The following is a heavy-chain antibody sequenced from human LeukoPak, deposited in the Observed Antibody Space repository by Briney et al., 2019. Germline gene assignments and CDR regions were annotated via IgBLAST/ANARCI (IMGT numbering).Heavy chain of an antibody. CDR2: INHSGST. Sequence: PSETLSLTCTVSGGSISSYYWNWIRQPPGKGLEWIGEINHSGSTNYNPSLKSRVTISVDTSKNQFSLKLSSVTAADTAVYYCASNYGDYPFVYWGQGTLVTVSS. D-gene: IGHD4-17*01. J-gene: IGHJ4*02. V-gene: IGHV4-59*08. CDR3: ASNYGDYPFVY. CDR1: GGSISSYY.